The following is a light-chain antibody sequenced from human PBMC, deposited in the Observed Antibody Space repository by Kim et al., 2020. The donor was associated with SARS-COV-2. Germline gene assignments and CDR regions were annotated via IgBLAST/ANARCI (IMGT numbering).Light chain of an antibody. CDR1: QRVSSN. CDR2: GAS. CDR3: QQYNNWPGYT. J-gene: IGKJ2*01. Sequence: VSPGERATLSCRASQRVSSNVAWYQQKPGQAPRLLIYGASTRATGIPARFSGSGSGTEFTLTISSLQSEDFAVYYCQQYNNWPGYTFGQGTKLEI. V-gene: IGKV3-15*01.